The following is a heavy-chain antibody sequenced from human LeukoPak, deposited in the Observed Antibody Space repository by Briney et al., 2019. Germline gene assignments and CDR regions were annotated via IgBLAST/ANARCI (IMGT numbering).Heavy chain of an antibody. J-gene: IGHJ4*02. CDR1: GGTFSSYA. V-gene: IGHV1-69*04. CDR3: ARSDDSSGYYEYYFDY. D-gene: IGHD3-22*01. CDR2: IIPILGIA. Sequence: SVKVSCKASGGTFSSYAISWVRQAPGQGLEWMGRIIPILGIANYAQKFQGRVTITADKSTSTAYMELSSLRSEDTAVYYCARSDDSSGYYEYYFDYWGQGTLVTVSS.